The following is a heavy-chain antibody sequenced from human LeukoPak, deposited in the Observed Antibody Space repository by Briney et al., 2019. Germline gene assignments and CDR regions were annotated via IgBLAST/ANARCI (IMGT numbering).Heavy chain of an antibody. J-gene: IGHJ4*02. CDR2: VWHDGSNR. V-gene: IGHV3-33*01. CDR1: GFTFSSYA. D-gene: IGHD3-10*01. CDR3: ARELFGSGSCPDY. Sequence: GGSLGLSCTAPGFTFSSYAIHWIRQAPGKGLEWVALVWHDGSNRYYADSVKGRFTISRDNSKNTVYLQMNSLRAEDTAVYYCARELFGSGSCPDYWGQGTLVSVSS.